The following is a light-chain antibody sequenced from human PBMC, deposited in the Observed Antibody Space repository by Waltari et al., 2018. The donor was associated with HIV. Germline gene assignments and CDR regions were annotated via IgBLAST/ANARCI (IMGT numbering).Light chain of an antibody. CDR1: KKLGTY. CDR2: SAS. J-gene: IGKJ4*01. Sequence: DIQMTQSPSSVSASVGDGVTITCRANKKLGTYLAWYQQKLGRAPQLLIYSASRLQDGVPPKFSGSGSGTNFTLTITNLQPEDFATYYCQQAESFPHTFGGGTDV. CDR3: QQAESFPHT. V-gene: IGKV1-12*01.